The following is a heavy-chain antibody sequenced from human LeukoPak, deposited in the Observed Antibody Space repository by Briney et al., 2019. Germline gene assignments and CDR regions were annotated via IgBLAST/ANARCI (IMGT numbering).Heavy chain of an antibody. D-gene: IGHD6-19*01. J-gene: IGHJ4*02. Sequence: GGSLRLSCAASGVTLNTFAMTWVRLSPGKGLEYVSGISSNGGTTSYADSVQGRFTISRDNSKNTLYLQMGSLRGEDMAVYYCAKGGSGWPGYYFDYWGQGTLVTVSS. CDR2: ISSNGGTT. CDR3: AKGGSGWPGYYFDY. V-gene: IGHV3-64*02. CDR1: GVTLNTFA.